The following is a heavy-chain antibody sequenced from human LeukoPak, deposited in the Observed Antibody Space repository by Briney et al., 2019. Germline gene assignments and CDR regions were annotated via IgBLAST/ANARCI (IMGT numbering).Heavy chain of an antibody. D-gene: IGHD6-13*01. CDR1: GYTFTSYY. Sequence: ASVKVSCKASGYTFTSYYMHWVRQAPGQGLEWMGIIKPSGGSTSYAQRFQGRVNMTGDTSTTTVYMELSSLICDDTAVYYCARDRGSSSPYYFDYWGQGTLVTVSS. J-gene: IGHJ4*02. CDR2: IKPSGGST. V-gene: IGHV1-46*01. CDR3: ARDRGSSSPYYFDY.